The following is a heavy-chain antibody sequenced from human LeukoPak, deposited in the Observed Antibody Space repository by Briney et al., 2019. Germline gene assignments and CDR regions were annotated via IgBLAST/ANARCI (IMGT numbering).Heavy chain of an antibody. D-gene: IGHD3-16*01. Sequence: GGSLRLSCAASGFTFSSYWMSWVRQAPGKGLEWVANINQDGSEKFFVDSVKGRFTISRDAKNSLYLQMNSLRAEDTAVYYCARPTRAGGGMAFDIWGQGTMVTVSS. V-gene: IGHV3-7*05. CDR1: GFTFSSYW. CDR2: INQDGSEK. CDR3: ARPTRAGGGMAFDI. J-gene: IGHJ3*02.